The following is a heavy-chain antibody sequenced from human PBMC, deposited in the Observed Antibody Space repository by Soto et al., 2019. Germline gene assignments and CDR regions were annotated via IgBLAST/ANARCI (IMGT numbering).Heavy chain of an antibody. Sequence: SEALPVTSTVSGGFISRFYWSWSRQPAGKGLEWIGRIYSGGRNNYNPSLKSRVTMSVDTSKNQFSLRLSSVTAADTAMYYCARGSSRWDYWGQGTLVTV. V-gene: IGHV4-4*07. D-gene: IGHD6-13*01. J-gene: IGHJ4*02. CDR3: ARGSSRWDY. CDR1: GGFISRFY. CDR2: IYSGGRN.